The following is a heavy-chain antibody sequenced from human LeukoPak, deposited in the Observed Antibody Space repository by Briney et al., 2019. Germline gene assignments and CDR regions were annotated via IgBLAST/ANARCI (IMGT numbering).Heavy chain of an antibody. J-gene: IGHJ5*02. Sequence: SETLSLTCTVSGGSVSSSSYYWGWIRQPPGKGLEWIGSISYSGTNYNNPSLKSRVSISIDTSKNQFSVKPTSVTVADTAMYYCASLGTLRSWGQGTLVTVSS. CDR2: ISYSGTN. V-gene: IGHV4-39*01. D-gene: IGHD7-27*01. CDR3: ASLGTLRS. CDR1: GGSVSSSSYY.